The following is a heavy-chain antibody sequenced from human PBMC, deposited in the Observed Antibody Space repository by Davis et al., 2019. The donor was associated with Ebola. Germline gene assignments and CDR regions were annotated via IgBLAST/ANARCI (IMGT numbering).Heavy chain of an antibody. D-gene: IGHD3-9*01. J-gene: IGHJ4*02. CDR1: GFTFSTYA. CDR3: ARGVPYDDIMTGYSSNDY. CDR2: IWYDGSIQ. Sequence: PGGSLRLSCAASGFTFSTYAMHWVRQAPGKGLEWVSAIWYDGSIQYYADSVKGRFTISRDNSKNTLYLQMNNLRAEDTAFYYCARGVPYDDIMTGYSSNDYWGQGTLVTVSS. V-gene: IGHV3-33*01.